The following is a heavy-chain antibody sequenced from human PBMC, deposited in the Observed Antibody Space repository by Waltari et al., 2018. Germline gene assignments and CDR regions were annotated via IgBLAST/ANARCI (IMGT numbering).Heavy chain of an antibody. Sequence: QVQLQESGPGLVKPSQTLSLTCTVSGGSLSSGSYYWSWIRQPAGKGLEWIGYIYTSGSTNYNPSLKSRVTISVDTSKNQFSLKLSSVTAADTAVYYCASWDEGSSSDYWGQGTLVTVSS. CDR3: ASWDEGSSSDY. CDR2: IYTSGST. CDR1: GGSLSSGSYY. V-gene: IGHV4-61*09. D-gene: IGHD6-13*01. J-gene: IGHJ4*02.